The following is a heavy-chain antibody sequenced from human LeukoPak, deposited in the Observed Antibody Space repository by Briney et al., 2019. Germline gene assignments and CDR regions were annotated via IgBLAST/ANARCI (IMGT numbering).Heavy chain of an antibody. CDR2: IYYSGTS. D-gene: IGHD6-19*01. V-gene: IGHV4-39*01. J-gene: IGHJ3*02. CDR3: ARQGGGFSSGWYPINAFDI. CDR1: GGSISNSDYY. Sequence: SETLSLTCTVSGGSISNSDYYWGWIRQPPGKGLEWIGTIYYSGTSYSNPSLKSRVTISIDTSKNQFSLNLHSLTAADTAVYYCARQGGGFSSGWYPINAFDIWGQGTMVIVSS.